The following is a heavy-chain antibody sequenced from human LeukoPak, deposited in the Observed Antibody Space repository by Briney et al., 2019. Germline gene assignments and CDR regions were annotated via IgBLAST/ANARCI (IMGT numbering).Heavy chain of an antibody. Sequence: GGSLRLSCAASGFTVTSNHMNWVRQAPGKGLEWVSIIYTDGTTHYADSLKDRFTISRDDSINTLYLQMNSLRAEDTAVYYCARDSSSYYFDYWGQGTLVT. CDR3: ARDSSSYYFDY. J-gene: IGHJ4*02. CDR2: IYTDGTT. D-gene: IGHD6-6*01. V-gene: IGHV3-66*01. CDR1: GFTVTSNH.